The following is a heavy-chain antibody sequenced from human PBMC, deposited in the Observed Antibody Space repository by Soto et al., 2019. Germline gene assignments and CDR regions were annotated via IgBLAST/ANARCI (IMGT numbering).Heavy chain of an antibody. CDR2: IDPNSGGT. CDR3: ARSSVTYSDFDC. V-gene: IGHV1-2*02. Sequence: GASVKVSCKASGYTFTAYTMHWVRQAPGQGLEWMGWIDPNSGGTNYAQKFQGRVTMTRDTSISTAYMELSSLRSDDTALYYCARSSVTYSDFDCWGQLPLVTV. J-gene: IGHJ4*01. D-gene: IGHD1-26*01. CDR1: GYTFTAYT.